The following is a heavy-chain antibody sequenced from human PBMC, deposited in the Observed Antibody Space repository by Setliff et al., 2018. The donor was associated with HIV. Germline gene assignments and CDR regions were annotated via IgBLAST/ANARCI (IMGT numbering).Heavy chain of an antibody. CDR1: GGTFSSYA. Sequence: EASVNVSCKASGGTFSSYAISWVRQAPGQGREWMGGIIPILGIANYAQKFQGRVTITADESTSTAYMELSSLRSEDTAVYYCARGLKRITMIVVVWSAFDIWGQGTMVTVSS. D-gene: IGHD3-22*01. J-gene: IGHJ3*02. V-gene: IGHV1-69*10. CDR2: IIPILGIA. CDR3: ARGLKRITMIVVVWSAFDI.